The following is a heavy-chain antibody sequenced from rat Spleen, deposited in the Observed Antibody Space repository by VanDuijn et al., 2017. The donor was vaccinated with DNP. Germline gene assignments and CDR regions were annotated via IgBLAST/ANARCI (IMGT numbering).Heavy chain of an antibody. J-gene: IGHJ2*01. CDR3: ARWSIGTTSNPLDN. V-gene: IGHV5-25*01. CDR2: IGPSGGSI. Sequence: EVQLVESGGGLVQPGRSLKLSCAASGFTFSNYHLAWVRQAPAKGLEWVASIGPSGGSIYYRDSVKGRFTVSRDNVKSSLYLQMDSLRSEDTATYYCARWSIGTTSNPLDNWGQGVMVTVSS. D-gene: IGHD1-5*01. CDR1: GFTFSNYH.